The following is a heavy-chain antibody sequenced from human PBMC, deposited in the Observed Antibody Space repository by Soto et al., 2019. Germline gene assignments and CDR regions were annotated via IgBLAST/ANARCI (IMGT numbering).Heavy chain of an antibody. Sequence: GGSLRLSCAASGFTFSSYWMHWVRQAPGKGLVWVSRINSDGSSTSYADSAKGRFTISRDNAKNTLYLQMNSLRAEDTAVYYCARVRRITIFGVLIIGAPDIWGQGTMVTVSS. V-gene: IGHV3-74*01. CDR1: GFTFSSYW. CDR2: INSDGSST. D-gene: IGHD3-3*01. CDR3: ARVRRITIFGVLIIGAPDI. J-gene: IGHJ3*02.